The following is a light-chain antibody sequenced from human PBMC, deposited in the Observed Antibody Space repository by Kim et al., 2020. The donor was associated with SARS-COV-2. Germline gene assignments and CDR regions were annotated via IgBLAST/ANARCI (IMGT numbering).Light chain of an antibody. CDR2: DAS. Sequence: SPGERATLSCRASQSVDISLAWYQQKPGQAPRLLIYDASNRATGIPARFSGSGSGTDFTLTISSLEPEDFAVYYCQQRSIWPPGSFGQGTKLEIK. CDR3: QQRSIWPPGS. CDR1: QSVDIS. V-gene: IGKV3-11*01. J-gene: IGKJ2*04.